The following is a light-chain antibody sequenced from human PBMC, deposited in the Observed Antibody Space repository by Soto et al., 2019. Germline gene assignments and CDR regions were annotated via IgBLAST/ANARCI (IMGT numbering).Light chain of an antibody. CDR2: AAS. Sequence: EIVLMQSPGTLSLSPGERATLSCRASQSVSSSYLAWYQQKPGQAPRLLIYAASSRATGIPDRFSGSGCGTDFTLTISRLEPEDLAVYYCQQYDSSLYTFGQGTKLEIK. V-gene: IGKV3-20*01. CDR1: QSVSSSY. CDR3: QQYDSSLYT. J-gene: IGKJ2*01.